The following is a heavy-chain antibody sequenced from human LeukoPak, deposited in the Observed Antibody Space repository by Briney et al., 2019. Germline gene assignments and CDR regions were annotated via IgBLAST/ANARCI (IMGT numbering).Heavy chain of an antibody. CDR2: ISSSSSYT. CDR3: ARVERPGDYLYYGMDV. Sequence: GGSLRLSCAASGFTFSSYSMNWVRQAPGKGLEWVSSISSSSSYTYYADSVKGRFTISRDNAKNSLYLQMNSLRAEDTAVYYCARVERPGDYLYYGMDVWGQGTTVTVSS. V-gene: IGHV3-21*01. CDR1: GFTFSSYS. D-gene: IGHD4-17*01. J-gene: IGHJ6*02.